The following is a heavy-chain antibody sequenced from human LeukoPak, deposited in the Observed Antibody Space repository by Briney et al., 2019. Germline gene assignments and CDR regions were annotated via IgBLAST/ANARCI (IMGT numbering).Heavy chain of an antibody. Sequence: GGSLRLSCAASGFTFDDYAIHWVRQAPGKGLEWVSGISWNRDSIGYGDSVKGRFTISRDNAKPSLYLQMNSLRGDDTALYYCSTAPSGSYWPLDSWGHGTLVTVSS. CDR3: STAPSGSYWPLDS. CDR2: ISWNRDSI. V-gene: IGHV3-9*01. J-gene: IGHJ5*01. D-gene: IGHD1-26*01. CDR1: GFTFDDYA.